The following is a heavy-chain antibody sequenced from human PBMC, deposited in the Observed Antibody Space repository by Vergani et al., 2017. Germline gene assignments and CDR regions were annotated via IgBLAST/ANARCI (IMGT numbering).Heavy chain of an antibody. D-gene: IGHD5-12*01. J-gene: IGHJ5*02. Sequence: EVQLLESGGGLVQPGGSLRLSCAASGFTFSSYAMSWVRQAPGKGLEWVSAIRGSGGSTYYADSVKGRFTISSDNSKNTLYLQMNSLRSEDTAVYYCARHGGYSGYDYYWFDPWGQGTLVTVSS. CDR3: ARHGGYSGYDYYWFDP. V-gene: IGHV3-23*01. CDR2: IRGSGGST. CDR1: GFTFSSYA.